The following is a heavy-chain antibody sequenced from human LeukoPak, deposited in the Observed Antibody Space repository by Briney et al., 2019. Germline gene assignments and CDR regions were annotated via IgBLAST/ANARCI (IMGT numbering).Heavy chain of an antibody. D-gene: IGHD3-10*01. CDR3: ARGQWEVRGVIITNLDY. Sequence: GSLRLSCAASGFTFSAYAMNWVRQAPGKGLEWIAEIKHTGSTNYNPSLKSRVTTSIDTSKSQFFLNLTSVTAADTAVYYCARGQWEVRGVIITNLDYWGQGNLVTVSS. V-gene: IGHV4-34*01. J-gene: IGHJ4*02. CDR2: IKHTGST. CDR1: GFTFSAYA.